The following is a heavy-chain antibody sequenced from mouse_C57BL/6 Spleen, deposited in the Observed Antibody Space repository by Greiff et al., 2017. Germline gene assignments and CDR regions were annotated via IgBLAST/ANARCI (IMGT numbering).Heavy chain of an antibody. CDR3: ARGDYYGNPDY. D-gene: IGHD2-1*01. CDR2: IYPGSGNT. J-gene: IGHJ2*01. CDR1: GYSFTSYY. Sequence: QVQLKESGPELVKPGASVKISCKASGYSFTSYYIHWVKQRPGQGLEWIGWIYPGSGNTKYNEKFKGKATLTADTSSSTAYMQLSSLTSEDSAVYYCARGDYYGNPDYWGQGTTLTVSS. V-gene: IGHV1-66*01.